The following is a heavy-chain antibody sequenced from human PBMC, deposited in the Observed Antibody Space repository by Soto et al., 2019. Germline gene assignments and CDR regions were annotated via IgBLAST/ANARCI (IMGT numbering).Heavy chain of an antibody. V-gene: IGHV4-39*01. J-gene: IGHJ6*02. Sequence: SETLSLTCTVSSGSISSSSYTWGWIRQPPGKGLEWIGSIYYSGSTYYNPSLKSRITVSVDTSKNQFSLNLSSVTAADTAVYYCARLMGSSWYGTPYYYYYGMDVWGQGTTVT. CDR1: SGSISSSSYT. CDR3: ARLMGSSWYGTPYYYYYGMDV. CDR2: IYYSGST. D-gene: IGHD6-13*01.